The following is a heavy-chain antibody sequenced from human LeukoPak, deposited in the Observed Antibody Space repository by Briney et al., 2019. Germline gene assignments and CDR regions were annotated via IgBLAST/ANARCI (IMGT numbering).Heavy chain of an antibody. CDR2: IIAYSGHT. CDR3: ARDYDDNSRCFGY. V-gene: IGHV1-18*01. J-gene: IGHJ4*02. CDR1: GYTFTIYG. Sequence: ASVKVSCKASGYTFTIYGINWVRQAPGQGLEWMGWIIAYSGHTNYARKFQGRVTMTTDTSTTTAYMELRSLTSDDTAVFYCARDYDDNSRCFGYWGQGTLVTVSS. D-gene: IGHD4-23*01.